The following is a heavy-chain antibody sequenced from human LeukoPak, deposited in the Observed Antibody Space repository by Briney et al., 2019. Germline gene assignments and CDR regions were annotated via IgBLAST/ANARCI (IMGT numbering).Heavy chain of an antibody. CDR2: ISSSGSTI. J-gene: IGHJ6*04. CDR3: AELGITMIGGV. Sequence: GGSLRLSCAASGFTFTSYGMTWVRQAPGKGLEWVSYISSSGSTIYYADSVKGRFTISRDNAKNSLYLQMNSLRAEDTAVYYCAELGITMIGGVWGKGTTVTISS. CDR1: GFTFTSYG. D-gene: IGHD3-10*02. V-gene: IGHV3-48*04.